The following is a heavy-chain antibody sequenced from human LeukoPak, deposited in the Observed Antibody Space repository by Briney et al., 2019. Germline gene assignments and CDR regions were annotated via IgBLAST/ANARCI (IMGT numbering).Heavy chain of an antibody. CDR1: GYTFTNYW. D-gene: IGHD5-24*01. CDR2: IYPDDSDT. J-gene: IGHJ4*02. Sequence: GESLKISCKGSGYTFTNYWIGWVRQMPGKGLEWMGIIYPDDSDTTYSPSFQGQVTISADKSITTASLHWSSLKASDTAIYYCSRRSREHFDYWGQGTLVTVSS. CDR3: SRRSREHFDY. V-gene: IGHV5-51*01.